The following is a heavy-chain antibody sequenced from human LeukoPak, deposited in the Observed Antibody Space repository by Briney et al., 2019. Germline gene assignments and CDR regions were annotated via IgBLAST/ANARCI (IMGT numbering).Heavy chain of an antibody. CDR1: GGSFSGYY. D-gene: IGHD3-10*02. Sequence: SETLSLTCAVYGGSFSGYYWSWIRQPPGKGLEWIGEINHSGSTNYNPSLKSRVTISVDTSKNQFSLKLSSVTAADTAVYYCVRWQSGSMFHPPWGQGTLVIVSS. CDR2: INHSGST. J-gene: IGHJ5*02. V-gene: IGHV4-34*01. CDR3: VRWQSGSMFHPP.